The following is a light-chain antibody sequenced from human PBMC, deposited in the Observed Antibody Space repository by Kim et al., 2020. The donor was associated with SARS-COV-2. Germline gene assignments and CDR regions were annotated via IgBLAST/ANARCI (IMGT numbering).Light chain of an antibody. CDR2: DVS. V-gene: IGLV2-8*01. Sequence: QSALTQPPSASGSPGQSVTISCTGTSSDVGRYNYVSWYQHHPGKAPKLMIYDVSRRPSGVPDRFSGSKSGNTASLTVSGLQDEDEADYYCSSYTSSNTLIFGGGTQLTVL. CDR3: SSYTSSNTLI. J-gene: IGLJ2*01. CDR1: SSDVGRYNY.